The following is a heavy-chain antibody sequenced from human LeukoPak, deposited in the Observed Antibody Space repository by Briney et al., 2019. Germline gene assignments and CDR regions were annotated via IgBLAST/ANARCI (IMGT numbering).Heavy chain of an antibody. Sequence: SETLSLTCTVSGYSINSGYYWVWIRQPPGKGLEWIGSIYRSGSTNYNPSLKSRVTISVDTSKNQFSLKVSSVTAADTAVYYCARGDCSGSICYSPMDVWGTGTTVTVSS. CDR3: ARGDCSGSICYSPMDV. J-gene: IGHJ6*03. CDR1: GYSINSGYY. V-gene: IGHV4-38-2*02. D-gene: IGHD2-21*01. CDR2: IYRSGST.